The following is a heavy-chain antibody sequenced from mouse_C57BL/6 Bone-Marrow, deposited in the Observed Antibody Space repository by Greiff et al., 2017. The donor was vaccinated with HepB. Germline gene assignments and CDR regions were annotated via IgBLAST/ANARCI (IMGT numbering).Heavy chain of an antibody. V-gene: IGHV5-12*01. CDR1: GFTFSDYY. CDR3: ARPPSYYYGSTEAYYAMDY. CDR2: ISNGGGST. J-gene: IGHJ4*01. Sequence: EVMLVESGGGLVQPGGSLKLSCAASGFTFSDYYMYWVRQTPEKRLEWVAYISNGGGSTYYPDTVKGRFTISRDNAKNTLYLQMSRLKSEDTAMYYCARPPSYYYGSTEAYYAMDYWGQGTSVTVSS. D-gene: IGHD1-1*01.